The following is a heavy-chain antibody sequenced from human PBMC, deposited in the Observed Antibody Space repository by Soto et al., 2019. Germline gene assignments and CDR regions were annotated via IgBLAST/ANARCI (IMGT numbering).Heavy chain of an antibody. CDR2: ISGSGGST. D-gene: IGHD1-7*01. CDR1: GFTFSSYA. J-gene: IGHJ4*02. V-gene: IGHV3-23*01. Sequence: GGSLRLSCAASGFTFSSYAMSWVRQAPGKGLEWVSAISGSGGSTYYADSVKGRFTISRDNSKNTLYLQMNSLRAEDTAVYYCAKGLTGTTHKYYFDYWGQGTLVTVSS. CDR3: AKGLTGTTHKYYFDY.